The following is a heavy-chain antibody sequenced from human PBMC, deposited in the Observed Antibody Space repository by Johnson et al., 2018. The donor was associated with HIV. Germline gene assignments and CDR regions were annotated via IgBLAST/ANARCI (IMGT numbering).Heavy chain of an antibody. CDR2: INWNGGST. J-gene: IGHJ3*02. D-gene: IGHD1-26*01. CDR3: ARASAATKGNAFDI. Sequence: VQLVESGGGLVQPGGSLRLSCAVSGFIFSSYWMSWVRQAPGKGLEWVSGINWNGGSTGYADSVKGRFTISRDNAKNSLYLQMNSLRAEDTALYYCARASAATKGNAFDIWGQGTMVTVSS. CDR1: GFIFSSYW. V-gene: IGHV3-20*04.